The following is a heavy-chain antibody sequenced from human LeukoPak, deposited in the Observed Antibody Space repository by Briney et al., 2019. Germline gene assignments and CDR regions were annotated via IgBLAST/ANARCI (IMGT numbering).Heavy chain of an antibody. V-gene: IGHV1-2*02. Sequence: VASVKVSCKASGYTFTGYYMHWVRQAPGQGLEWMGWINPNSGGTNYAQKFQGRVTMTRDTSISTAYMELSRLRSDDTAVYYCARPNYDFWSGDPNNWFDPWGQGTLVTVSS. CDR2: INPNSGGT. CDR3: ARPNYDFWSGDPNNWFDP. D-gene: IGHD3-3*01. CDR1: GYTFTGYY. J-gene: IGHJ5*02.